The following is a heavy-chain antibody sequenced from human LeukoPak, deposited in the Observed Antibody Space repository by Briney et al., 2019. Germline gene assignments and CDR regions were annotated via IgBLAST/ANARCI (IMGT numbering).Heavy chain of an antibody. J-gene: IGHJ4*02. Sequence: ASVQDFCKASGYTFTGYYMHWVRQAPGQGVDCMGRINPNSGGTNYAQKFQGRVTMTRDTSISTAYMELSRLRSDDTAVYYCASGYYDSFRFDYWGQGTLVTVSS. V-gene: IGHV1-2*06. CDR3: ASGYYDSFRFDY. D-gene: IGHD3-22*01. CDR2: INPNSGGT. CDR1: GYTFTGYY.